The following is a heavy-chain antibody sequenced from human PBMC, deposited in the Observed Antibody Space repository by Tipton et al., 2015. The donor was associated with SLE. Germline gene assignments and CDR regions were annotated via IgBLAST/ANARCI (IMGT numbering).Heavy chain of an antibody. J-gene: IGHJ4*02. V-gene: IGHV3-74*01. CDR1: GFTFSRYW. CDR3: ATGVQASYVDSDY. D-gene: IGHD3-10*02. CDR2: IKSDGSST. Sequence: SLRLSCAASGFTFSRYWMHWVRQAPGKGLVWVSRIKSDGSSTSYVDSVKGRFTISRDNAKNTLYLQMNSLRAEDTAVYYCATGVQASYVDSDYWGQGTLVIVSS.